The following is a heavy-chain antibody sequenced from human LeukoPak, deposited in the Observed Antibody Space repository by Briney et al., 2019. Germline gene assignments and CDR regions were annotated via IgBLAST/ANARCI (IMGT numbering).Heavy chain of an antibody. V-gene: IGHV3-7*01. J-gene: IGHJ5*02. D-gene: IGHD2-2*01. CDR1: GFPFISYQ. Sequence: QAGGPLRLPCAPSGFPFISYQMLGARRAPGRGWGWVPNIKEGGSAQYYVGSVKGRFTISRDNAKNSLNLQMNSLRAEDTAVYYCATSSNAPGNHWGQGTLVTVSS. CDR3: ATSSNAPGNH. CDR2: IKEGGSAQ.